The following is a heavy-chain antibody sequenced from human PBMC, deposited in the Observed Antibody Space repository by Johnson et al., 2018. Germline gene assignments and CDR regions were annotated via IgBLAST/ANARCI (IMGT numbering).Heavy chain of an antibody. CDR3: AKDIRRHLGYYYDSSGYRPDAVDI. D-gene: IGHD3-22*01. CDR1: GFTFSSYG. CDR2: ISGSGGST. J-gene: IGHJ3*02. V-gene: IGHV3-NL1*01. Sequence: QVQLVQSGGGVVQPGRSLRLSCAASGFTFSSYGMHWVRQAPGKGLEWVSVISGSGGSTNYADSVKGRFTISRYNAKNSLYLQMNSLRAEDTALYYCAKDIRRHLGYYYDSSGYRPDAVDIWGQGTMVTVSS.